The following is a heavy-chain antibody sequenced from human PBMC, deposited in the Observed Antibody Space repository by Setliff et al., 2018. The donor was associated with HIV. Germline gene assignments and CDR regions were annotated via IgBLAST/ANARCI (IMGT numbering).Heavy chain of an antibody. CDR1: GYTFTSYG. D-gene: IGHD6-13*01. J-gene: IGHJ6*02. Sequence: ASVKVSCKASGYTFTSYGISWVRQAPGQGLEWMGWIGAYNGNTNYAQKLQGRVTMTTDTSTSTAYMELRSLRSDDTAVYYCAREYSAAGTLYYYGMDVWGQGTTVTVSS. CDR3: AREYSAAGTLYYYGMDV. V-gene: IGHV1-18*01. CDR2: IGAYNGNT.